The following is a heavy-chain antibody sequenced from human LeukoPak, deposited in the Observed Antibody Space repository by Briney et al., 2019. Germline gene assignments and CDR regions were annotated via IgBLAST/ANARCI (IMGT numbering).Heavy chain of an antibody. J-gene: IGHJ3*02. CDR1: GFTFSSYG. V-gene: IGHV3-30*02. Sequence: GGSLRLSCAASGFTFSSYGMHWVRQAPGKGLEWVAFIRYDGSNKYYADSVKGRFTISRDNSKNTLYLQMNSLRAEDTAVYYCAKGRGYYDSSGYSDALDIWGQGTMVTVSS. D-gene: IGHD3-22*01. CDR2: IRYDGSNK. CDR3: AKGRGYYDSSGYSDALDI.